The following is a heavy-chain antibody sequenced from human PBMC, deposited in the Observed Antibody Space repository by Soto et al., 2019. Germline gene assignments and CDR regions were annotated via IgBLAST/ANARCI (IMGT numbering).Heavy chain of an antibody. J-gene: IGHJ6*02. CDR1: GFTFSSYG. CDR2: MSYDGSNK. Sequence: QVQLVESGGGVVQPGTSLRLSCAASGFTFSSYGMHWVRQAPGKGLEWVAVMSYDGSNKYYAGSVKGRFTISRDNSKNTLYLQMNSLRAEATAVYYCAKDRSSGWDGIYYYGMAVWGQGTTVTVTS. V-gene: IGHV3-30*18. CDR3: AKDRSSGWDGIYYYGMAV. D-gene: IGHD6-19*01.